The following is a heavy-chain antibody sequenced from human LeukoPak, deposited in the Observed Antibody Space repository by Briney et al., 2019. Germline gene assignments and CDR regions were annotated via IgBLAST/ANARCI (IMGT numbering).Heavy chain of an antibody. CDR2: ISSSSSYI. D-gene: IGHD3-9*01. V-gene: IGHV3-21*01. J-gene: IGHJ4*02. CDR3: ARGHLDYDILTGYSY. CDR1: GFTFSSYS. Sequence: GGSLRLSCAASGFTFSSYSMNWVRQAPGKGLEWVSSISSSSSYIYYADSVKGRFTISRDNAKNSLYLQMNSLRAKDTAVYYCARGHLDYDILTGYSYWGQGTLVTVSS.